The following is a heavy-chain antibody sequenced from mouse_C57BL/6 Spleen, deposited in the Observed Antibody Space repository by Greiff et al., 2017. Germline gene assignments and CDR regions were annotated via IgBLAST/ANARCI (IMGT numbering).Heavy chain of an antibody. CDR3: ARITTVVATDY. D-gene: IGHD1-1*01. V-gene: IGHV1-54*01. CDR2: LNPGSGGT. Sequence: VQLQQSGAELVRPGTSVKVSCKASGYAFTNYLIEWVKQRPGQGLEWIGVLNPGSGGTNYNEKFKGKATLTADKSSSTAYMQLSSLTSEDSAVYFCARITTVVATDYWGQGTTLTVSS. CDR1: GYAFTNYL. J-gene: IGHJ2*01.